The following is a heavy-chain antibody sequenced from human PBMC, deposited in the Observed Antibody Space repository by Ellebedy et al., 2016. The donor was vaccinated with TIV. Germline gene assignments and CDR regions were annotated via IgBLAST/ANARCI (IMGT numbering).Heavy chain of an antibody. CDR3: ARFGSY. D-gene: IGHD3-10*01. CDR1: GGSISSYY. CDR2: IHYSGST. V-gene: IGHV4-59*12. J-gene: IGHJ4*02. Sequence: SETLSLXXTVSGGSISSYYWSWIRQPPGKGLEWIGYIHYSGSTNNSPSLKSRVTISADTSKNHFSLKLSSVTAADTAVYYCARFGSYWGQGTLVTVSS.